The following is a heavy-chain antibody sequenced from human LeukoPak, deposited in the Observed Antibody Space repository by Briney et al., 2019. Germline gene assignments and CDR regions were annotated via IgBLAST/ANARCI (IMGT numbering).Heavy chain of an antibody. CDR2: IRNKAYSYTT. CDR1: GFTFGDYA. J-gene: IGHJ4*02. D-gene: IGHD3-16*01. CDR3: AGSMGS. Sequence: GGSLRLSCTASGFTFGDYAMSWVRQAPGKGLEWVGRIRNKAYSYTTEYAASVAGRFTISRDDSKNSLYLQMNSLKTEDTAVYYCAGSMGSWGQGALVTVSS. V-gene: IGHV3-72*01.